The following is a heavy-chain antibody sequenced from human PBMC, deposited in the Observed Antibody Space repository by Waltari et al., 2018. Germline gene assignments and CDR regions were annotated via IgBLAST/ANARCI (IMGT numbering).Heavy chain of an antibody. J-gene: IGHJ4*02. D-gene: IGHD3-3*01. V-gene: IGHV4-4*07. CDR1: GGSISGYY. CDR3: ARENRVRFYFNY. Sequence: QVQLQESGPGLVKPSETLSLPCTVSGGSISGYYWSRIRQPAGKGLEWIGRIYTSVISNYNPSLKSRVSMSLDTSKSQFSLRLTSVTAADTAVYYCARENRVRFYFNYWGQGTLVTVSS. CDR2: IYTSVIS.